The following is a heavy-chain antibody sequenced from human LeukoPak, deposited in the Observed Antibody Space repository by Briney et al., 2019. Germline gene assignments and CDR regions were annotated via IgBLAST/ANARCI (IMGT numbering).Heavy chain of an antibody. CDR2: IYYSGST. V-gene: IGHV4-59*01. CDR1: GGSISSYY. Sequence: SETLSLTCTVSGGSISSYYWSWIRQPPGKGLEWIGYIYYSGSTNYNPSLKSRVTISVDTSKNQFSLKLSSVTAADTAVYYCARGPMITYNWFDPWGQGTLVTVSS. J-gene: IGHJ5*02. D-gene: IGHD3-22*01. CDR3: ARGPMITYNWFDP.